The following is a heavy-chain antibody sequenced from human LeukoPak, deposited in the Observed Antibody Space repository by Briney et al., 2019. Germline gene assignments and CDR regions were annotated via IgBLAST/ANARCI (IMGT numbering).Heavy chain of an antibody. CDR1: GYTFTSYG. J-gene: IGHJ4*02. V-gene: IGHV1-24*01. D-gene: IGHD4-17*01. Sequence: ASVKVSCKASGYTFTSYGISWVRQAPGKGLEWMGGFDPEDGETIYAQKFQGRVTMTEDTSTDTAYMELSSLRSEDTAVYYCAKHYGDYVTYYFDYWGQGTLVAVSS. CDR2: FDPEDGET. CDR3: AKHYGDYVTYYFDY.